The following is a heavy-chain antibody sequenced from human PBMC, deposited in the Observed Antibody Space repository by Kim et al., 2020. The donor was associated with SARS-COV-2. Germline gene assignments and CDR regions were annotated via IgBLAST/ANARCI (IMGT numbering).Heavy chain of an antibody. Sequence: SETLSLTCTVSGGSISSSSYYWGWIRQPPGKGLEWLGSIYYSGSTYYNPSLKSRVTISVDTSKNQFSLKLSSVTAADTAVYYCARGLVVLRYFDWLGGAGGRFDPWGQGTLVTVSS. V-gene: IGHV4-39*07. CDR2: IYYSGST. D-gene: IGHD3-9*01. J-gene: IGHJ5*02. CDR1: GGSISSSSYY. CDR3: ARGLVVLRYFDWLGGAGGRFDP.